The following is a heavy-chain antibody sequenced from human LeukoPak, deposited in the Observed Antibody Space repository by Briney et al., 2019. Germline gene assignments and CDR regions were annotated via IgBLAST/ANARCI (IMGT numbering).Heavy chain of an antibody. J-gene: IGHJ4*02. V-gene: IGHV4-34*01. D-gene: IGHD3-10*01. CDR3: ARAPTRAQTYYYGSGSLFDY. Sequence: SETLSLTCAVYGGSFSGYYWSWIRQPPGKGLEWIGEINHSGSTNYNPSLKSRVTISVDTSKNQFSLKVSSVTAADTAVYYCARAPTRAQTYYYGSGSLFDYWGQGTLVTVSS. CDR2: INHSGST. CDR1: GGSFSGYY.